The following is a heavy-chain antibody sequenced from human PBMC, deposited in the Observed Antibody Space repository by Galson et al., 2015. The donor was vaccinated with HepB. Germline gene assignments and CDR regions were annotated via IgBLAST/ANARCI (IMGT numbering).Heavy chain of an antibody. CDR3: ARDIVAEMATTEGDWYFDL. Sequence: SVKVSCKASGGTFSSYAISWVRQAPGQGLEWMGGIIPIFGTASYAQKFQGRVTITADESTSTAYMELSSLRSEDTAVYYCARDIVAEMATTEGDWYFDLWGRGTLVTVSS. CDR2: IIPIFGTA. J-gene: IGHJ2*01. V-gene: IGHV1-69*13. CDR1: GGTFSSYA. D-gene: IGHD5-24*01.